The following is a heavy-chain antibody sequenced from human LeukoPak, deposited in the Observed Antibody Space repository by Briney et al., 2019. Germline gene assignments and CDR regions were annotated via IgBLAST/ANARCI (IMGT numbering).Heavy chain of an antibody. J-gene: IGHJ4*02. CDR1: GFTFSSSW. CDR3: AKGGRAPDY. Sequence: GGSLRLSCAVSGFTFSSSWMSWVRQAPGRGLEWVANIKQDGSEKYYVDSVKGRFTISRDNAKNSLYLQVDSLRDEDTAVYYCAKGGRAPDYWGQGTLATVSS. V-gene: IGHV3-7*05. D-gene: IGHD1-26*01. CDR2: IKQDGSEK.